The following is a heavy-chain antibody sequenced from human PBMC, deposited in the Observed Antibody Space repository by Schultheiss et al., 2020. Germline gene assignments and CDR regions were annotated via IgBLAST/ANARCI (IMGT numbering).Heavy chain of an antibody. CDR2: IYWDDDK. D-gene: IGHD5-18*01. V-gene: IGHV2-5*02. CDR1: GFSLSTSGVG. CDR3: ARIQAGSYGSWYYYYGMDV. Sequence: SGPTLVKPTQTLTLTCTFSGFSLSTSGVGVGWIRQPPGKALEWLALIYWDDDKRYNPSLKSRITITKDTSKNQVVLTMTNMDPVDTATYYCARIQAGSYGSWYYYYGMDVWGQGTTVTVSS. J-gene: IGHJ6*02.